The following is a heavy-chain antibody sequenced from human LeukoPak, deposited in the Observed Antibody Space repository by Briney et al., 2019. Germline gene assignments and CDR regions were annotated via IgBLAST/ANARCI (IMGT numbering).Heavy chain of an antibody. J-gene: IGHJ6*03. CDR2: IYPGDSDT. Sequence: GESLKISCKGSGYSFTSYWIGWVRQMPGKGLEWMGIIYPGDSDTRYSPSFQGKVTISADKSISTAYLQWSSLKASDTAMYYCARIIAAAGTRYYYMDVWGKGTTVTVSS. CDR1: GYSFTSYW. V-gene: IGHV5-51*01. CDR3: ARIIAAAGTRYYYMDV. D-gene: IGHD6-13*01.